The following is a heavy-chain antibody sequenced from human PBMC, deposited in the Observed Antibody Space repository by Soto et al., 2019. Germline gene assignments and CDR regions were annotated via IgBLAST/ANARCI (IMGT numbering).Heavy chain of an antibody. Sequence: PGGSLRLSCATSGFTFKSYTLHWVRQTPGRGLQWVAVISYDGSNKYYADSVGGRFTISRDNSNSTLYLQMNSLRADDSAVYYCVGASMWTGKGLEYWGQGAMVTV. CDR3: VGASMWTGKGLEY. J-gene: IGHJ4*02. V-gene: IGHV3-30-3*01. D-gene: IGHD3-10*02. CDR1: GFTFKSYT. CDR2: ISYDGSNK.